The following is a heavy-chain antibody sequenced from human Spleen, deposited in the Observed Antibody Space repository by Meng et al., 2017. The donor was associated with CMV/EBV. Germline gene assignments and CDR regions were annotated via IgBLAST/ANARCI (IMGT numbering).Heavy chain of an antibody. Sequence: EVQLVESGGGLVKPGGCLRLSCAASGFTFSSYSMNWVRQAPGKGLEWVSSISSSSSYIYYADSVKGRFTISRDNAKNSLYLQMNSLRAEDTAVYYCARDREAYYYDSSGYCDYWGQGTLFTVSS. CDR1: GFTFSSYS. D-gene: IGHD3-22*01. J-gene: IGHJ4*02. V-gene: IGHV3-21*01. CDR2: ISSSSSYI. CDR3: ARDREAYYYDSSGYCDY.